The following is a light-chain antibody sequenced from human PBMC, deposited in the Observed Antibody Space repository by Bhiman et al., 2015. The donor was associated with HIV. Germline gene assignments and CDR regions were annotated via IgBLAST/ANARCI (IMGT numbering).Light chain of an antibody. J-gene: IGLJ1*01. V-gene: IGLV2-14*03. CDR2: GVS. CDR1: SSAVGGYKY. CDR3: NSYTSSSSPYV. Sequence: QSALTQPASVSGSPGQSITISCTGISSAVGGYKYVSWYQQHPGKAPKLMIYGVSNRPSGVSNRFSASKSGNTASLTISGLQAEDEADYYCNSYTSSSSPYVFGSGTKVTVL.